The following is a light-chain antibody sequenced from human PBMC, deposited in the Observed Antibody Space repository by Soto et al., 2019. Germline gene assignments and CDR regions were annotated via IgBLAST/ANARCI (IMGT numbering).Light chain of an antibody. CDR1: QCIRKY. CDR2: AAS. V-gene: IGKV1-17*01. J-gene: IGKJ1*01. CDR3: LQHNSYPWT. Sequence: DIQMTQSPSSLSASVGDRVTITCRAGQCIRKYLGWYQQKPGKAPKRLIYAASSLQSGVPSRFSGSGSGTEFTLTISRLQPEDFATYYCLQHNSYPWTFGQGTKVDIK.